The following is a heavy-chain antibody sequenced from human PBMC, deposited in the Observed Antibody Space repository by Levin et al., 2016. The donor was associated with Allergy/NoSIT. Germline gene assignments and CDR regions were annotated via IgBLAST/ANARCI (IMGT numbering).Heavy chain of an antibody. Sequence: WVRQAPGQGLEWMGGIIPIFGTANYAQKFQGRVTITADESTSTAYMELSSLRSEDTAVYYCASIVEYGMDVWGQGTTVTVSS. D-gene: IGHD3-16*02. V-gene: IGHV1-69*01. CDR2: IIPIFGTA. CDR3: ASIVEYGMDV. J-gene: IGHJ6*02.